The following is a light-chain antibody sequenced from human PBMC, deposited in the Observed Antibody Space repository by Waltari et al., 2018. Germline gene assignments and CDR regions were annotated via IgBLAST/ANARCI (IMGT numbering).Light chain of an antibody. CDR2: TND. V-gene: IGLV1-44*01. J-gene: IGLJ3*02. Sequence: WYHHLPGSAPKLLIYTNDQRPAWLPDRISGAKSGTSASLAISGLQSDDEGHYYCATWDDRLNGWVFGGGTKLTVL. CDR3: ATWDDRLNGWV.